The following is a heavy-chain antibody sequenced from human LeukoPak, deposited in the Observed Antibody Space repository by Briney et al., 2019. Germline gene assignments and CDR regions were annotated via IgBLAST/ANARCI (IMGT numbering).Heavy chain of an antibody. V-gene: IGHV1-46*01. CDR1: GYTFTGYY. J-gene: IGHJ1*01. CDR3: ATGAPPAEYFQH. D-gene: IGHD3-10*01. Sequence: ASVKVSCKASGYTFTGYYMHWVRQAPGQGLEWMGIINPSGGSTSYAQKFQGRVTMTRDTSTSTVYMELSSLRSEDTAVYYCATGAPPAEYFQHWGQGTLVTVSS. CDR2: INPSGGST.